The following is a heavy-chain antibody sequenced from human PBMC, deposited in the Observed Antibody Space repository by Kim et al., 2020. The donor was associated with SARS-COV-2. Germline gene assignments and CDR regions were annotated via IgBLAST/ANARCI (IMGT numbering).Heavy chain of an antibody. V-gene: IGHV1-18*01. D-gene: IGHD3-16*01. CDR2: INAYNGNT. Sequence: ASVKVSRKASGYTFTSYGISWVRQAPGQGLEWMGWINAYNGNTNSAQKLQGRVTMTTDTSTSTAYMELRSLRSDDTAVYYCARGGSLNYYYYYGMDVWGQGTTVTVSS. CDR3: ARGGSLNYYYYYGMDV. CDR1: GYTFTSYG. J-gene: IGHJ6*02.